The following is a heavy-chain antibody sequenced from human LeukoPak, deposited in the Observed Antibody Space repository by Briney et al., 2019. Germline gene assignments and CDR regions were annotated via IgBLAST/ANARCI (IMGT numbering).Heavy chain of an antibody. CDR2: INTNTGNP. V-gene: IGHV7-4-1*02. D-gene: IGHD3-3*01. CDR1: GYTFTSYA. CDR3: ARGLYDFWSGYNFDY. J-gene: IGHJ4*02. Sequence: GASVTVSCKASGYTFTSYAMNWVRQAPGQGLEWMGWINTNTGNPTYAQGFTGRFVFSLDTSVSTAYLQISSLKAEDTAVYYCARGLYDFWSGYNFDYWGQGTLVTVSS.